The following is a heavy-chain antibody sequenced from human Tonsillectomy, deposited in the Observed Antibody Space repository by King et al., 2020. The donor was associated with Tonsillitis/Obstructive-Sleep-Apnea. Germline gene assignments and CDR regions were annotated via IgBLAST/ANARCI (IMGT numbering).Heavy chain of an antibody. D-gene: IGHD3-3*01. CDR3: AKGLLRFLEWYLDY. V-gene: IGHV3-23*04. J-gene: IGHJ4*02. CDR1: GFTFSSYA. Sequence: VQLVESGGGLVQPGGSLRLSCAASGFTFSSYAMSWVRQAPGKGLEWVSGISGSGSTYYADSVKGRFTISRDNSKNTLYLQMNSLRAEDTAVYYCAKGLLRFLEWYLDYWGQGILVTVSS. CDR2: ISGSGST.